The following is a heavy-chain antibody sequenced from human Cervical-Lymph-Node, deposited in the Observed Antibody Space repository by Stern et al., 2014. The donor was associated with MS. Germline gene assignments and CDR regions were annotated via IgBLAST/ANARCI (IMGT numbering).Heavy chain of an antibody. V-gene: IGHV1-18*01. CDR1: GYTFTSYG. CDR3: ARDVKRYSSEWYQGY. CDR2: ISAYNGNT. J-gene: IGHJ4*02. Sequence: VQLVESGAEVKKPGASVKVSCKASGYTFTSYGISWVRQAPGQGLEWMGWISAYNGNTNYAQKLQGRVTMTTDTSTSTAYMELRSLRSDDTAVYYCARDVKRYSSEWYQGYWGQGTLVTVSS. D-gene: IGHD6-19*01.